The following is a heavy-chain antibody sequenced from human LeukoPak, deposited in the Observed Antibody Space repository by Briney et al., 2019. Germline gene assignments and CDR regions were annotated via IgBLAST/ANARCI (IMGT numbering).Heavy chain of an antibody. CDR3: ARSRNYYDSSGYYSGERYFDY. Sequence: PSETLSLTCTVSGGSISSGDYYWSWIRQPPGKGLEWIGYIYYSGSTYYNPSLKSRVTISVDTSKNQFSLKLSSVTAADTAVYYCARSRNYYDSSGYYSGERYFDYWGQGTLVTVSS. CDR1: GGSISSGDYY. CDR2: IYYSGST. D-gene: IGHD3-22*01. J-gene: IGHJ4*02. V-gene: IGHV4-30-4*01.